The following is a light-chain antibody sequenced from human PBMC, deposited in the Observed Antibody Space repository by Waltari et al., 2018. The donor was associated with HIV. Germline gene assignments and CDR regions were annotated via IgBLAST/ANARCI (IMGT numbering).Light chain of an antibody. CDR3: QVWVDSRDVAVI. CDR2: DDN. Sequence: TQPPSVSVAPGKTARITCGGDNIGGKLVHWYQQKPGQAPVFVICDDNDRPSGIPERCSGSNSGNTATLTISRVEGGDEADYYCQVWVDSRDVAVIFGGGTKLTVL. J-gene: IGLJ2*01. CDR1: NIGGKL. V-gene: IGLV3-21*04.